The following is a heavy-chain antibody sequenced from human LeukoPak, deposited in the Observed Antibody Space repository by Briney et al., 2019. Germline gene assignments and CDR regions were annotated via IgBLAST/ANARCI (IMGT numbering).Heavy chain of an antibody. V-gene: IGHV3-23*01. CDR2: ISGSGSGGST. CDR3: AKSGYNRFDY. CDR1: GFTFNGYN. D-gene: IGHD5-24*01. J-gene: IGHJ4*02. Sequence: GGSLRLSCAASGFTFNGYNMNWVRQAPGKGLEWVSSISGSGSGGSTYYADSVKGRFTISRDNSKNTLYLQMNSLSAEDTAVYYCAKSGYNRFDYWGQGTLVTVSS.